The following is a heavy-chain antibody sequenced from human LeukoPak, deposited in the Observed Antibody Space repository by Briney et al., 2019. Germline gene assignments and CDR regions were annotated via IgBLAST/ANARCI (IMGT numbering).Heavy chain of an antibody. Sequence: ASVKVSCKASGYTFTGNYMHWVRQAPGQGLEWMGRINPNSGGTNYAQKFQGRVTMTRDTSISTAYMELSRLRSDDTAVYYCAAGYSSGWFLFDYWGQGTLVTVSS. CDR3: AAGYSSGWFLFDY. CDR2: INPNSGGT. CDR1: GYTFTGNY. V-gene: IGHV1-2*06. D-gene: IGHD6-19*01. J-gene: IGHJ4*02.